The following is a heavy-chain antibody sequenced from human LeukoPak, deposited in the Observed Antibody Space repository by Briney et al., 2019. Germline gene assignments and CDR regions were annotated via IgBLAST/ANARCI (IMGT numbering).Heavy chain of an antibody. Sequence: GGSLRLSCAASGFTVSSNYMSWVRQAPGKGLEWVSVIYSGGSTYYADSVKGRFTISRDNSKNTLYLQMNSLRAEDTAVYYCARGYSSGWYYFDYWGQGTLVTVSS. J-gene: IGHJ4*02. CDR2: IYSGGST. D-gene: IGHD6-19*01. V-gene: IGHV3-66*01. CDR3: ARGYSSGWYYFDY. CDR1: GFTVSSNY.